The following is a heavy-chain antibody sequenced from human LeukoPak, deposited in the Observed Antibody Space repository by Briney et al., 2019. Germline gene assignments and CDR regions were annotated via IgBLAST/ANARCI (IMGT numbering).Heavy chain of an antibody. V-gene: IGHV3-33*01. D-gene: IGHD6-19*01. Sequence: PGGSLRLSCAASGFTFTNYGMHWVRQAPGKGLEWVAVTWYDGSNKYYADSVKGRFTISRDYSKNTLNLQMSSLRVEDTAVYYCATIVSDSSGWYHFDHWGQGALVTVSS. J-gene: IGHJ4*02. CDR2: TWYDGSNK. CDR3: ATIVSDSSGWYHFDH. CDR1: GFTFTNYG.